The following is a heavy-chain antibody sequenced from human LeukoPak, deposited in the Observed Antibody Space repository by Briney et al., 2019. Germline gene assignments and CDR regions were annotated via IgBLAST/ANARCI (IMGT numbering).Heavy chain of an antibody. J-gene: IGHJ1*01. CDR3: ATQSLLAGAPYGYFQH. CDR2: FDPEDGEA. V-gene: IGHV1-24*01. D-gene: IGHD1-26*01. Sequence: ASVKVSCKVSGDSLSDLSMHWVRQAPGKGLEWMGGFDPEDGEAFYAQKFQGRVTMTEDTSADTAFMELSSLRSEDTAVYYCATQSLLAGAPYGYFQHWGPGTLVTVSS. CDR1: GDSLSDLS.